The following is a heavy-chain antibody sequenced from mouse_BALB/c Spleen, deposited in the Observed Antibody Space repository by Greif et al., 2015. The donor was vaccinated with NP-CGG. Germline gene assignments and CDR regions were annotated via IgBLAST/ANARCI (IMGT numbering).Heavy chain of an antibody. CDR2: INPSTGYT. CDR1: GYTFTSYW. J-gene: IGHJ4*01. CDR3: AIYYYGSSYAMDY. V-gene: IGHV1-7*01. Sequence: QVQLQQPGAELAKPGASVKMSCKASGYTFTSYWMHWVKQRPGQGLEWIGYINPSTGYTEYNQKFKDKATLTADKSSSTAYMQLSSLTSEDSAVYYCAIYYYGSSYAMDYWGQGTSVTVSS. D-gene: IGHD1-1*01.